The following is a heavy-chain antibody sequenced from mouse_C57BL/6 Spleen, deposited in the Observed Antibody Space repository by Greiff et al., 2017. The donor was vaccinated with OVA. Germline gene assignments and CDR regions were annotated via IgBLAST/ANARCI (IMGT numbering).Heavy chain of an antibody. Sequence: QVQLKESGPGLVAPSQSLSITCTVSGFSLTSYGVHWVRQPPGKGLEWLVVIWSDGSTTYNSALKSRLSISKDNSKSQVFLKMNSLQTDDTAMDYCARVPYEYNAMDYWGQGTSVTVSS. CDR3: ARVPYEYNAMDY. CDR2: IWSDGST. J-gene: IGHJ4*01. D-gene: IGHD2-3*01. CDR1: GFSLTSYG. V-gene: IGHV2-6*03.